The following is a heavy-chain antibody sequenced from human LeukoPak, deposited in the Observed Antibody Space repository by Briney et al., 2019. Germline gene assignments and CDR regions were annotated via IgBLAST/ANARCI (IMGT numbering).Heavy chain of an antibody. CDR3: ARRSLLDNWFDP. CDR2: IYHSAST. CDR1: GGSISSGGYS. Sequence: SETLSLTCAVSGGSISSGGYSWSWIRRPPGKGLEWIGYIYHSASTYHNPSLKSRVTISVDRSKNQFSLKLSSVTAADTAVYYCARRSLLDNWFDPWGQGTLVTVSS. J-gene: IGHJ5*02. V-gene: IGHV4-30-2*01.